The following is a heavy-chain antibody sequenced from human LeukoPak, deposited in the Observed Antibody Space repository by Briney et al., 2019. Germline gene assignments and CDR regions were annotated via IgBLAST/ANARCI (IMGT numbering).Heavy chain of an antibody. Sequence: ASVKVSCKASGYTFTSYHMHWVRQAPGQGLEWMGILLPNNGGTIYAQKFQGRVTVTRDTSASTVYMEVSSLRSDDTAVYYCAKEAMGAPDYWGQGTLVTVSS. CDR3: AKEAMGAPDY. V-gene: IGHV1-46*01. CDR1: GYTFTSYH. CDR2: LLPNNGGT. D-gene: IGHD1-26*01. J-gene: IGHJ4*02.